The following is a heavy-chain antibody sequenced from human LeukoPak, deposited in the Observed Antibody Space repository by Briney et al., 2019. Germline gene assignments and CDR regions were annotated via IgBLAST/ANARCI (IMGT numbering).Heavy chain of an antibody. CDR3: ARIRALLSGSYLVEYFDY. CDR2: INHSGST. Sequence: SETLSLTCAVYGGSFSGYYWSWIRQPPGKGLEWIGEINHSGSTNYNPSLKSRVTISVDTSKNQFSLKLSSVTAADTAVYYCARIRALLSGSYLVEYFDYWGQGTLVTVSS. CDR1: GGSFSGYY. D-gene: IGHD1-26*01. J-gene: IGHJ4*02. V-gene: IGHV4-34*01.